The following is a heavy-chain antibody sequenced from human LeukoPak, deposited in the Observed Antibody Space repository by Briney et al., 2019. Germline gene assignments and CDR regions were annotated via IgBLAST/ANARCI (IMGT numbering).Heavy chain of an antibody. Sequence: SETLSLTCAVYGGSFSGYYWSWIRQPPGKGREGIGEINHSGSTNYNPSLKSRVTISVDTSKNQFSLKLSSVTAADTAVYYCARGVAVSSSGWYNYWGQGTLVTVSS. CDR1: GGSFSGYY. D-gene: IGHD6-19*01. CDR2: INHSGST. V-gene: IGHV4-34*01. J-gene: IGHJ4*02. CDR3: ARGVAVSSSGWYNY.